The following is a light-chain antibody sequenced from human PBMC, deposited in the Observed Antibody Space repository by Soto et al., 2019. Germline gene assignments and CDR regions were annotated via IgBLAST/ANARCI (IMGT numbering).Light chain of an antibody. CDR1: SSDVGGYNY. CDR3: SSYAGSNNLV. Sequence: QSALTQPPSASGSPGQSVTISCTGTSSDVGGYNYVSWYQQHPGKAPKLMTYEVSKRPSGVPDRFSGSKSGNTASLTVSGLQAEDENDYYCSSYAGSNNLVFVTGTKVTVL. CDR2: EVS. V-gene: IGLV2-8*01. J-gene: IGLJ1*01.